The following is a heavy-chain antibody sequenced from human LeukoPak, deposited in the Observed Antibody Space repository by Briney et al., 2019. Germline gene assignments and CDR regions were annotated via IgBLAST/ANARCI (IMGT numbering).Heavy chain of an antibody. Sequence: GGSLRLSCAASGFTFSSYGMHWVRQAPGKGLEWVAFIRYDGSNKYYADSVKGRFTISRDNSKNTLYLQMNSLRAEDTAVYYCAKAGVSSSWYKVDYFDYWGQGTLVTVSS. CDR1: GFTFSSYG. J-gene: IGHJ4*02. CDR3: AKAGVSSSWYKVDYFDY. D-gene: IGHD6-13*01. V-gene: IGHV3-30*02. CDR2: IRYDGSNK.